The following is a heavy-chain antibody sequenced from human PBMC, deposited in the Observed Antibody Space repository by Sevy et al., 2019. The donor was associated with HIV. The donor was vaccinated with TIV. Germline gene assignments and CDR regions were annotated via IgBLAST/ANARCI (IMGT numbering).Heavy chain of an antibody. CDR2: ISYDGSNK. V-gene: IGHV3-30*04. CDR1: GFTFSSYA. CDR3: ARGGGNGWYYFDY. D-gene: IGHD6-19*01. Sequence: GGSLRLSCAASGFTFSSYAMHWVRQAPGKGLEWVAVISYDGSNKYYADSVKGRFTISRDNSKNTLDLQMNSLRSEDTAVYYCARGGGNGWYYFDYWGQETLVTVSS. J-gene: IGHJ4*02.